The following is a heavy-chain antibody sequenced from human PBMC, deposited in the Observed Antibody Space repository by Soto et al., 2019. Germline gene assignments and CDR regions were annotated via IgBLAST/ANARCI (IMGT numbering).Heavy chain of an antibody. CDR2: ISAYNGNT. D-gene: IGHD3-10*01. CDR1: GYTFTSYG. J-gene: IGHJ6*02. V-gene: IGHV1-18*04. Sequence: ASVKVSCKASGYTFTSYGISWVRQAPGQGLEWMGWISAYNGNTNYAQKLQGRVTMTTDTSTSTAYMELRSLRSDDTAVYYCARETYGSGSYWGHYYYYGMDVWGQGTTVTVSS. CDR3: ARETYGSGSYWGHYYYYGMDV.